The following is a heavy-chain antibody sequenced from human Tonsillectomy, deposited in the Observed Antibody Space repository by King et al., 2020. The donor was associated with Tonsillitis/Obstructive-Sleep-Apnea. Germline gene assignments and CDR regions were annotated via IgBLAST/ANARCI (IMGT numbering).Heavy chain of an antibody. CDR2: ISSSSSTI. D-gene: IGHD6-19*01. CDR3: GRAGQWLAPGGGYYFDY. CDR1: GFTFSSYS. J-gene: IGHJ4*02. Sequence: VQLVESGGGLVQPGGSLRLSCAASGFTFSSYSMNWVRQAPGKGLEWVSYISSSSSTIYYADSVKGRFTISRDNAKNSLYLQRNSLRDEDTAVYYCGRAGQWLAPGGGYYFDYWGQGTLVTVSS. V-gene: IGHV3-48*02.